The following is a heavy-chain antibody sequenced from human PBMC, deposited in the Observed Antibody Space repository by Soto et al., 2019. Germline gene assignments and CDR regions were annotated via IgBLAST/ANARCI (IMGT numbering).Heavy chain of an antibody. J-gene: IGHJ4*02. CDR2: INPNADST. CDR1: GYTFTNYF. Sequence: ASVKVSCKTSGYTFTNYFIHWVRQAPGQGLEWMGIINPNADSTNYAQKFQGRVTVTSATSTSTVCMELRSLRSEDTAVYYCARESRYCSGGSCYFLPGIDSWGQGTLVTV. D-gene: IGHD2-15*01. CDR3: ARESRYCSGGSCYFLPGIDS. V-gene: IGHV1-46*01.